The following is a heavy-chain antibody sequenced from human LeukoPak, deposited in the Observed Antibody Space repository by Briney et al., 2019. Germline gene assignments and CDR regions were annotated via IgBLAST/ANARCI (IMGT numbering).Heavy chain of an antibody. CDR1: GFTFSGHW. V-gene: IGHV3-74*03. CDR2: INGDGSNT. CDR3: ARSKSWYSTDALDI. D-gene: IGHD2-15*01. Sequence: QPGGSLRLSCAASGFTFSGHWMHWVRQAPGKGLVWVSRINGDGSNTTYADSVKGRFTISRDNAKNTLYLQTNSLRAEDTAVYHCARSKSWYSTDALDIWGQGTMVTVSS. J-gene: IGHJ3*02.